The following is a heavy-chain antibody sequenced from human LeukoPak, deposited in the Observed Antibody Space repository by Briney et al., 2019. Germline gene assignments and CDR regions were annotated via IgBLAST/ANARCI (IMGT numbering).Heavy chain of an antibody. D-gene: IGHD6-13*01. CDR3: AREGSSWYPNWFDP. CDR2: IYYSGST. CDR1: GGSISSYY. Sequence: PSETLSLTCTVSGGSISSYYWSWIRQPPGKGLEWIGYIYYSGSTNYNPSPKSRVAISVDTSKNQFSLKLSSVTAADTAVYYCAREGSSWYPNWFDPWGQGTLVTVSS. V-gene: IGHV4-59*01. J-gene: IGHJ5*02.